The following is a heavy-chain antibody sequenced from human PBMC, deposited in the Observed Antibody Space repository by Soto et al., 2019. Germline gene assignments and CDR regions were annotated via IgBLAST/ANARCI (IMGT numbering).Heavy chain of an antibody. CDR3: ARGYCSSTICYIWDNWFDP. Sequence: PSETLSLTCTVSGGSISSYYWSWIRQPPGKGLEWIGYIYYSGRTNYNPSIKSRVTISVDTSKNQFSLKLSSVTAADTDVYYCARGYCSSTICYIWDNWFDPWGQGTLVTVS. J-gene: IGHJ5*02. CDR1: GGSISSYY. D-gene: IGHD2-2*02. V-gene: IGHV4-59*01. CDR2: IYYSGRT.